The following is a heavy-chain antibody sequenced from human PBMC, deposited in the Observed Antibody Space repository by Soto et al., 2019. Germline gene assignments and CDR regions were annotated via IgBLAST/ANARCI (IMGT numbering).Heavy chain of an antibody. J-gene: IGHJ6*02. CDR2: IDPSDSYT. Sequence: GESLKISCKGSGYSFTSYWISWVRQMPGKGLEWMGRIDPSDSYTNYSPSFQGHVTISADKSISTAYLQWSSLKASDTALYYCERIYGSGYSSMDVWGQGTTVTVSS. V-gene: IGHV5-10-1*01. D-gene: IGHD3-10*01. CDR3: ERIYGSGYSSMDV. CDR1: GYSFTSYW.